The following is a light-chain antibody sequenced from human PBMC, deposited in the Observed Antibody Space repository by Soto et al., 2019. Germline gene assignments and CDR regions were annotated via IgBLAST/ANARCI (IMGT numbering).Light chain of an antibody. CDR3: QQYFSAPFT. V-gene: IGKV4-1*01. Sequence: DIVMTQSPDSLAVSLGERATINCKSSQSVFYSSINKNYLAWYQQKPGQPPRLLIYWASGRESGVPDRFSGSGSGTDFTLTISSLQAEDVAVSYCQQYFSAPFTFGPGTKVDIK. CDR2: WAS. CDR1: QSVFYSSINKNY. J-gene: IGKJ3*01.